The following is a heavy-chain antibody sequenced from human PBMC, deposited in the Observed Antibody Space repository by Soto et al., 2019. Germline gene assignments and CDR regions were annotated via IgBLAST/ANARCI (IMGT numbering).Heavy chain of an antibody. CDR1: GFTFSSYA. D-gene: IGHD3-16*02. Sequence: PGGSLRLSCAASGFTFSSYAMSWVRQAPGKGLEWVSAISGSGGSTYYADSVKGRFTISRDNSKNTLYLQMNSLRAEDTAVYYCAKDVYYDYIWGSYRYGPFDYWGQGTLVTVSS. CDR3: AKDVYYDYIWGSYRYGPFDY. CDR2: ISGSGGST. J-gene: IGHJ4*02. V-gene: IGHV3-23*01.